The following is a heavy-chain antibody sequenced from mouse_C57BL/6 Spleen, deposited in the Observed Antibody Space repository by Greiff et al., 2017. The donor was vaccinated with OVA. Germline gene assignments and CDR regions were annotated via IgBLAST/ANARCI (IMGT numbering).Heavy chain of an antibody. Sequence: QVQLQQPGAELVRPGSSVKLSCKASGYTFTSYWMHWVKQRPIQGLEWIGNIHPSDSETHYNQKFKDKATLTVDKSSSTAYMQLSSLTSDDSAVYYCARFITTVVAGGYWYFDVWGTGTTVTVS. J-gene: IGHJ1*03. CDR1: GYTFTSYW. V-gene: IGHV1-52*01. D-gene: IGHD1-1*01. CDR3: ARFITTVVAGGYWYFDV. CDR2: IHPSDSET.